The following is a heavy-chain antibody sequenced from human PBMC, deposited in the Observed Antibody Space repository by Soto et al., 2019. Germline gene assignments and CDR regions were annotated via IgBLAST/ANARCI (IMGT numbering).Heavy chain of an antibody. D-gene: IGHD2-2*01. Sequence: QVQLQQWGAGLLKPSETLSLTCAVYSGSFSGYYWNWIRQSPGKGLEWIGEIYHSGSSNYNPALKNRVTISVDTSKKAFSLKMTSLTAADTAVYSCARVGVTVSTRAFDVWGQGTMVAV. CDR2: IYHSGSS. V-gene: IGHV4-34*01. J-gene: IGHJ3*01. CDR3: ARVGVTVSTRAFDV. CDR1: SGSFSGYY.